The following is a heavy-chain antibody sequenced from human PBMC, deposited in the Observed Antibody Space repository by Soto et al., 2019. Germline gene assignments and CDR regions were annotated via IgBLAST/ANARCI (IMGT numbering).Heavy chain of an antibody. D-gene: IGHD6-19*01. V-gene: IGHV3-9*01. J-gene: IGHJ4*02. CDR1: GFTFENYA. CDR3: AVSVCPTQHSYSSASYIDY. CDR2: ISWNSGSI. Sequence: EVQLVESGGGLVQPGRSLRLSCAASGFTFENYAMHWVRQAPGKGLEWVSGISWNSGSIGYADSVKGRFTISRDNAKNSLYLQMNSLRPEDTAFYYCAVSVCPTQHSYSSASYIDYWGQGTLVTVSS.